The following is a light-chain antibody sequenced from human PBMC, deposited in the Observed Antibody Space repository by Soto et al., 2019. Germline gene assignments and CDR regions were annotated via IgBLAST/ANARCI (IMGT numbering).Light chain of an antibody. CDR1: SSDVGTYDD. V-gene: IGLV2-14*01. CDR2: GVS. J-gene: IGLJ1*01. CDR3: SSYTSSITPYV. Sequence: QSALTQPASVSASPGQSITISCTGTSSDVGTYDDVSWYRQHPGKAPKLLIYGVSSRPSGVSNRFSGSKSGNAAYLTISGLQADDEAEYYCSSYTSSITPYVFGTGTKVTVL.